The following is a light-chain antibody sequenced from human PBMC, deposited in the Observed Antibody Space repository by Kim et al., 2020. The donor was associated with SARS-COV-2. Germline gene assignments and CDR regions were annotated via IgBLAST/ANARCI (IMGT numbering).Light chain of an antibody. CDR1: QSISSW. CDR3: QQYNSYPYS. V-gene: IGKV1-5*03. CDR2: KAS. Sequence: SDSVGYRVTITCRASQSISSWLAWYQQKPGKAPKLLIYKASSLESGVPSRFSGSGSGTEFTLTISSLQPDDFATYYCQQYNSYPYSFGQGTKLEI. J-gene: IGKJ2*03.